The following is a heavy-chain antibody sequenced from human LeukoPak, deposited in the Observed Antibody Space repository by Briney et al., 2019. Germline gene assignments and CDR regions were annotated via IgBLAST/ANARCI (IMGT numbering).Heavy chain of an antibody. V-gene: IGHV4-39*01. CDR3: ARQSHSSSSRAEDY. D-gene: IGHD6-6*01. CDR2: IYYSGST. Sequence: SETLSLTCTVSGGSISSSSYYWGWIRQPPGKGLEWIGSIYYSGSTYYNPSLKSRVTISVDTSKNQFSLKLSSVTAADTAVYYCARQSHSSSSRAEDYWGQGTLVTVSS. CDR1: GGSISSSSYY. J-gene: IGHJ4*02.